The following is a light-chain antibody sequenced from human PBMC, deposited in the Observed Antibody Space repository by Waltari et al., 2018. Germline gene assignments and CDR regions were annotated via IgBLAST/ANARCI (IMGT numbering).Light chain of an antibody. CDR1: SSNLGSRS. CDR2: TGD. V-gene: IGLV1-47*02. CDR3: ASWDDSPSGHVV. J-gene: IGLJ2*01. Sequence: SVLTQPPSASGAPGQRVTISCSGSSSNLGSRSVYWYQQVPGKAPKLPLDTGDQRAAGVHDRVSASKAGTSASLASSGLRSEDEADYYCASWDDSPSGHVVFGGGTKLTGL.